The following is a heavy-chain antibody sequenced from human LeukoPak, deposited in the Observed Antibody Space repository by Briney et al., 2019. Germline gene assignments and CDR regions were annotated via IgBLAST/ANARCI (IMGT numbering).Heavy chain of an antibody. Sequence: SETLSLTCTVSGGSISSSSDHWGWIRQPPGKGLEWIVSIYYSGITYYNPSLKSRVTISVETSKNQFSLKLSSVTDADTAVYYCARRRDYYDSSGYAFDYWGQGTLVTVSS. CDR3: ARRRDYYDSSGYAFDY. CDR1: GGSISSSSDH. J-gene: IGHJ4*02. V-gene: IGHV4-39*01. D-gene: IGHD3-22*01. CDR2: IYYSGIT.